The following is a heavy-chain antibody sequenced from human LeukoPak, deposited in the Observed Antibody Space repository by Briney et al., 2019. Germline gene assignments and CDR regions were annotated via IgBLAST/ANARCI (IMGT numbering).Heavy chain of an antibody. CDR1: GLTFSSYS. J-gene: IGHJ6*03. D-gene: IGHD2-2*01. V-gene: IGHV3-21*01. Sequence: GGSLRLSCAASGLTFSSYSMNWVRQAPGKGLEWVSSISSSSSYIYYADSVKGRFTISRDNAKNSLYLQMNSLRAEDTAVYYCARDSQGYCSSTSCYPTPYYYYYMDVWGKGTTVTVSS. CDR2: ISSSSSYI. CDR3: ARDSQGYCSSTSCYPTPYYYYYMDV.